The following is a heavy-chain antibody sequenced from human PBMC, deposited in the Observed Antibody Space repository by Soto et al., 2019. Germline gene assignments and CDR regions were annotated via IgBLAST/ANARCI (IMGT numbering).Heavy chain of an antibody. CDR3: AKGYCGGDCYSFDAFDI. CDR2: ISYDGSNK. CDR1: GFTFSSYG. Sequence: QVPLVESGGGVVQPGRSLRLSCAASGFTFSSYGMHWVRQAPGKGLEWVAVISYDGSNKYYADSLKGRFTISRDNSKNKLYLQMKSLRAEDTAVYYCAKGYCGGDCYSFDAFDIWGQGTMVTVSS. V-gene: IGHV3-30*18. J-gene: IGHJ3*02. D-gene: IGHD2-21*02.